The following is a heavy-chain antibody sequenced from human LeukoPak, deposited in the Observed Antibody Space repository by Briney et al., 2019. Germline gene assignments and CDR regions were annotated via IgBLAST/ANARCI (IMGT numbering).Heavy chain of an antibody. CDR3: ARYEGAYYFDY. CDR1: RYTSTSYY. J-gene: IGHJ4*02. CDR2: INPSGGST. D-gene: IGHD2-8*01. V-gene: IGHV1-46*04. Sequence: ASVKATCKAARYTSTSYYMHWVRQSPGHEREWMGIINPSGGSTSSAQTLQGRVTMTRDKSTSTVYMELSSLRSEDTAVYYCARYEGAYYFDYWGQGTLVTVSS.